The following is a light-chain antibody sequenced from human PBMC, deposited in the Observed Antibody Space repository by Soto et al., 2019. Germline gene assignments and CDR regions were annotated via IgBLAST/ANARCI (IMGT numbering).Light chain of an antibody. CDR1: RSDVGGHNC. V-gene: IGLV2-14*01. Sequence: QSGLTHPASGCGSPGQSNTISCTGTRSDVGGHNCVSGYLEDPGKAPRRMCYDASNRPSGVCDRFSGSTSGNTASLTIPELQLEDEADYYCSSFTSSVTYVFGTGTKVTVL. CDR3: SSFTSSVTYV. CDR2: DAS. J-gene: IGLJ1*01.